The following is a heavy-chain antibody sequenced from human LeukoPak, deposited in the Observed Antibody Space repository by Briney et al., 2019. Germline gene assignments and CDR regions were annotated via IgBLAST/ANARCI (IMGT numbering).Heavy chain of an antibody. V-gene: IGHV1-69*05. CDR2: IIPIFGTA. CDR1: GGTFSSYA. Sequence: GASVKVSCKASGGTFSSYAISWVRQAPGQGLEWMGGIIPIFGTANYAQKFQGRVTITTDESTSTAYMELSSLRSEDTAVYYCARGVVPAAKGWFDPWGQGTLVTVSS. D-gene: IGHD2-2*01. J-gene: IGHJ5*02. CDR3: ARGVVPAAKGWFDP.